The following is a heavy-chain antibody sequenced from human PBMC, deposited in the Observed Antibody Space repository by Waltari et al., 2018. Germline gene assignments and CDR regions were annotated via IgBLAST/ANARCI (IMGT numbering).Heavy chain of an antibody. CDR1: GGSISSSNYY. CDR2: IYYSGST. V-gene: IGHV4-39*01. D-gene: IGHD3-10*01. CDR3: ASIWFGAGVEYFQH. J-gene: IGHJ1*01. Sequence: QLQLQESGPGLVKPSETLSLTCPVSGGSISSSNYYWGWIRQPPGKGLEWIGSIYYSGSTYYNPSLKSRVTISVDTSKNQFSLKLTSVTAADTAVYSCASIWFGAGVEYFQHWGQGTLVIVSS.